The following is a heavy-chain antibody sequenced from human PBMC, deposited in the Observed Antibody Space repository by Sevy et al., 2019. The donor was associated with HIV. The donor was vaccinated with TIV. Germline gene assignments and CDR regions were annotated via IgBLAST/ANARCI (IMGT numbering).Heavy chain of an antibody. J-gene: IGHJ6*02. V-gene: IGHV3-9*01. D-gene: IGHD6-19*01. Sequence: GGSLRLSCAASGFTFDDYAMHWVRQAPGKGLEWVSGISWNSGSIGYADSVKGRFTISRDNAKNPLYLQMNSLRAEDTALYYCAKDRGSGWPYYYYYGMDVWGQGTTVTVSS. CDR1: GFTFDDYA. CDR2: ISWNSGSI. CDR3: AKDRGSGWPYYYYYGMDV.